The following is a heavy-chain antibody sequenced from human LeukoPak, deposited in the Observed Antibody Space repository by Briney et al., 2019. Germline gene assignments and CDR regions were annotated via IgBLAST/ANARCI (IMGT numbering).Heavy chain of an antibody. D-gene: IGHD2-2*01. J-gene: IGHJ4*02. Sequence: TGGSLRLSCAASGFTFSSYAMSWVRQAPGKGLEWVSAISGSGGSTYYADSVKGRFTISRDNAKNSLYLQMNSLRAEDTAVYYCARGCSGTSCPGDYWGQGTLVTVSS. CDR3: ARGCSGTSCPGDY. V-gene: IGHV3-23*01. CDR1: GFTFSSYA. CDR2: ISGSGGST.